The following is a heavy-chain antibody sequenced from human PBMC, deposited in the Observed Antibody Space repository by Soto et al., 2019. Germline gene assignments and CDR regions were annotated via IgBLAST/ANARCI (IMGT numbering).Heavy chain of an antibody. J-gene: IGHJ6*02. Sequence: PGGSLRLSCAASGFTFSSYSMNWVRQAPGKGLEWVSSISSSSSYIYYADSVKGRFTISRDNAKNSLYLQMNSLRAEDTAVYYCARARYYYDSRGYQRYYYGMDVWGQGTTVTVSS. CDR1: GFTFSSYS. CDR2: ISSSSSYI. V-gene: IGHV3-21*01. CDR3: ARARYYYDSRGYQRYYYGMDV. D-gene: IGHD3-22*01.